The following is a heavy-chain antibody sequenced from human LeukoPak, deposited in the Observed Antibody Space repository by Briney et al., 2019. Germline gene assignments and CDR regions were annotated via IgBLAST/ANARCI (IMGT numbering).Heavy chain of an antibody. CDR1: GFTFSSYA. V-gene: IGHV3-30*01. J-gene: IGHJ4*02. CDR2: ISYDGSNK. D-gene: IGHD6-25*01. Sequence: GRSLRLSCAASGFTFSSYAMHWVRQAPGKGLEWVAVISYDGSNKYYADSVKGRFTISRDNSKNTLYLQMNSLRAEDPAVYYCASQGWFSSEFDYWGQGTLVTVSS. CDR3: ASQGWFSSEFDY.